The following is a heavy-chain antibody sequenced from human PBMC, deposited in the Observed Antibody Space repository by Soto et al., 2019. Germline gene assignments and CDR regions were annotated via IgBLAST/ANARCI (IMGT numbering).Heavy chain of an antibody. Sequence: SETLSLTCTVSGGSISSGGYYWSWIRQHPGKGLEWIGYIYYSGSTYYNPSLKSRVTISVDTSKNQFSLKLSSVTVADTAVYFCARSGGGFSSGWYEFNWFDPWGQGTLVTSPQ. CDR2: IYYSGST. CDR1: GGSISSGGYY. V-gene: IGHV4-31*03. D-gene: IGHD6-19*01. CDR3: ARSGGGFSSGWYEFNWFDP. J-gene: IGHJ5*02.